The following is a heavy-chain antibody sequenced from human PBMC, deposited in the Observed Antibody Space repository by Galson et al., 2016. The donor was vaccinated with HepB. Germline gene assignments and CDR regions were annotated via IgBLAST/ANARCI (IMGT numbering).Heavy chain of an antibody. J-gene: IGHJ4*02. CDR3: ARGSQPPQWQLGGYFDY. Sequence: YYWGWIRQPPGKGLEWVSFISSSGTYTKYADSVKGRCTISRDNAKNSLYLQMNSLRVEDTAVYYCARGSQPPQWQLGGYFDYWGQG. V-gene: IGHV3-11*06. CDR2: ISSSGTYT. CDR1: YY. D-gene: IGHD1-26*01.